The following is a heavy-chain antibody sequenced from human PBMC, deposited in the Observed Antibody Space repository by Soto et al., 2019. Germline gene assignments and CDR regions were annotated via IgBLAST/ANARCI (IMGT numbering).Heavy chain of an antibody. D-gene: IGHD5-18*01. CDR2: IYSGGST. CDR1: GFTVSSKY. Sequence: EVQLVESGGGLVQPGGSLRLSCAASGFTVSSKYMSWVRQAPGKGLEWVSVIYSGGSTYYADSVKGRFTISRDNSKNTLYVQMNSLRAEDTAVYYCAREGTHAVYSYGYPDYWGQGTLVTVSS. V-gene: IGHV3-66*01. J-gene: IGHJ4*02. CDR3: AREGTHAVYSYGYPDY.